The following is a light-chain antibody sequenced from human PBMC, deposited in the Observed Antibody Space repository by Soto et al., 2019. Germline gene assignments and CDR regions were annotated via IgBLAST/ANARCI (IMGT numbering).Light chain of an antibody. J-gene: IGLJ1*01. V-gene: IGLV2-11*01. Sequence: QSALTQPHSVSGSPGQSVTISCTGTSSDVGGYNYVSWYQHHPGNAPKLMIYDVSQRPSGVPERFSASKSGNTASLTISGLQAEDEADYYCCSYAGSYTHVFGSGTKLTVL. CDR1: SSDVGGYNY. CDR2: DVS. CDR3: CSYAGSYTHV.